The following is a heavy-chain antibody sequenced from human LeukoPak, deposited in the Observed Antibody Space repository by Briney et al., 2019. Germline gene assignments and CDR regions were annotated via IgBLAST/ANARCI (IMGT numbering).Heavy chain of an antibody. CDR1: GASFSDFH. CDR3: ARDRDSGTSSNRYFFDY. D-gene: IGHD1-26*01. CDR2: INHN. Sequence: SETLSLTCAVYGASFSDFHWTWIRQSPGKGLEWIGEINHNNYNPSLKSRVTISLDTSKNQISLNLTSVTAADTAVYYCARDRDSGTSSNRYFFDYWGQGTLVTVSS. J-gene: IGHJ4*02. V-gene: IGHV4-34*01.